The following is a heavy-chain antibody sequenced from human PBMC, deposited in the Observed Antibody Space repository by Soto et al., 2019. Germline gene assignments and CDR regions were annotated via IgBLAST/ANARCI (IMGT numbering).Heavy chain of an antibody. Sequence: QSGGSLRLSCAASGFTVSSNYMSWVRQAPGKGLEWVSVIYSGGSTYYADSVKGRFTISRDNSKNTLYLQMNSLRAEDTAVYYCARGGSTVVTPEDYWGQGTLVTVSS. D-gene: IGHD4-17*01. V-gene: IGHV3-53*01. CDR1: GFTVSSNY. CDR2: IYSGGST. J-gene: IGHJ4*02. CDR3: ARGGSTVVTPEDY.